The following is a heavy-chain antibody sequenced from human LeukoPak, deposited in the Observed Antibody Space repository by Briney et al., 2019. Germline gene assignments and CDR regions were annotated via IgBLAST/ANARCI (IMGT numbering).Heavy chain of an antibody. CDR2: ISGSGGST. CDR1: GFTFSSYA. D-gene: IGHD3-22*01. Sequence: GGSLRLSCAASGFTFSSYAMSWVRQAPGKGLEWVSAISGSGGSTYYADSEKGRFTISRDNSKNTLYLQMNSLRAEDTAVYYCAKTMIVVVIPYYFDYWGQGTLVTVSS. CDR3: AKTMIVVVIPYYFDY. V-gene: IGHV3-23*01. J-gene: IGHJ4*02.